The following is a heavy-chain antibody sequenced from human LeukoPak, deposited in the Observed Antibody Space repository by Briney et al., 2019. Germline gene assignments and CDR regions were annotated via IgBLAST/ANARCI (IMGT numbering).Heavy chain of an antibody. J-gene: IGHJ3*02. V-gene: IGHV1-2*02. Sequence: ASVKVSCKASGYTFTGYYMHWVRQAPGQGLEWMGWINPNSGGTNYAQKFQGRVTMTRDTSISTAYMELSRLRSDDTAVYYCARGTVTTSHAFDIWGQGTMVTVSS. D-gene: IGHD4-17*01. CDR1: GYTFTGYY. CDR3: ARGTVTTSHAFDI. CDR2: INPNSGGT.